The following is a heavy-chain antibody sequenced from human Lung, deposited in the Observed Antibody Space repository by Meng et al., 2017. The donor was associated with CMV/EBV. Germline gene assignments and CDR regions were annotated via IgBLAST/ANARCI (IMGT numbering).Heavy chain of an antibody. CDR3: ARSTSKYDFWSGYPPFLDP. CDR1: GGIFSSSA. V-gene: IGHV1-69*04. CDR2: IIPLLDIT. Sequence: SXXVSXXVSGGIFSSSAISWVRQAPGQGLEWMGRIIPLLDITNYAPNFQGRVTITADKSTSTAYMEMSSLRYDDTAFYYCARSTSKYDFWSGYPPFLDPWXQGTQVTVSS. D-gene: IGHD3-3*01. J-gene: IGHJ5*02.